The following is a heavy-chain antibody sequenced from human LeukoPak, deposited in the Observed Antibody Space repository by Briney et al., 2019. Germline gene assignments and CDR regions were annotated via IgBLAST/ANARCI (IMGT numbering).Heavy chain of an antibody. CDR2: IVVGSGNT. V-gene: IGHV1-58*02. J-gene: IGHJ3*02. CDR1: GFTFTSSA. D-gene: IGHD3-3*01. Sequence: SVKVSCKASGFTFTSSAMQWVRQARGQRLEWIGWIVVGSGNTNYAQKFQERVTITRDMSTSTAYMELSSLRSEDTAVYYCAAAVLRFLEWFSPQVAFDIWGQGTMVTVSS. CDR3: AAAVLRFLEWFSPQVAFDI.